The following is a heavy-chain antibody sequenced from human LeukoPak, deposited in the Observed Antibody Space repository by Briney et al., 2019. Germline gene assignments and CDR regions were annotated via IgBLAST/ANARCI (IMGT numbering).Heavy chain of an antibody. CDR1: GFTFSSHA. Sequence: PGGSLRLSCAASGFTFSSHALHWVRQAPGKGLEWVAVISYDGSTKYYADSVKGRFTISRDNSKNTLYLQMNSLRAEDTAVYYCAKDMSGGDCPDYWGQGTLVTVSS. CDR2: ISYDGSTK. V-gene: IGHV3-30*04. CDR3: AKDMSGGDCPDY. J-gene: IGHJ4*02. D-gene: IGHD2-21*02.